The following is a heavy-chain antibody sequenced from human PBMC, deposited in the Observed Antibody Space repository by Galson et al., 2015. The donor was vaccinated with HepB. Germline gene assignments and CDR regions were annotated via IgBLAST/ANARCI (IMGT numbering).Heavy chain of an antibody. J-gene: IGHJ4*02. CDR1: GGSFSGYY. CDR3: ARGVWSGWWGRYFDY. Sequence: LSLTCAVYGGSFSGYYWSWIRQPPGKGLEWIGEINHSGSTNYNPSLKSRVTISVDTSKNQFSLKLSSVTAADTAVYYCARGVWSGWWGRYFDYWGQGTLVTVSS. CDR2: INHSGST. D-gene: IGHD6-19*01. V-gene: IGHV4-34*01.